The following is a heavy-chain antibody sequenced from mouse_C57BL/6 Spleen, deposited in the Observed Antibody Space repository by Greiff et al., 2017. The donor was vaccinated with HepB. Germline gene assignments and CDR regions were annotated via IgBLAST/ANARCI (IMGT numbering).Heavy chain of an antibody. V-gene: IGHV5-9-1*02. CDR2: ISSGGDYI. CDR1: GFTFSSYA. J-gene: IGHJ3*01. D-gene: IGHD2-5*01. CDR3: TRDYYSNYGFAY. Sequence: EVKVVESGEGLVKPGGSLKLSCAASGFTFSSYAMSWVRQTPEKRLEWVAYISSGGDYIYYADTVKGRFTISRDNARNTLYLQMSSLKSEDTAMYYCTRDYYSNYGFAYWGQGTLVTVSA.